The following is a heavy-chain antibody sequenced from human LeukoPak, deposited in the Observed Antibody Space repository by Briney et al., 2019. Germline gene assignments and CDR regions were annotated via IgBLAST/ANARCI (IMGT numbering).Heavy chain of an antibody. J-gene: IGHJ3*01. CDR3: ARDRDYYDSSGYYELAP. CDR2: IIPIFGTA. D-gene: IGHD3-22*01. CDR1: GGTFSSYA. Sequence: SVKVFCKASGGTFSSYAISWVRQAPGQGLEWMGGIIPIFGTANYAQKFQGRVTITADESTSTAYMKLSSLRSEDTAVYYCARDRDYYDSSGYYELAPWGQGTMVTVSS. V-gene: IGHV1-69*13.